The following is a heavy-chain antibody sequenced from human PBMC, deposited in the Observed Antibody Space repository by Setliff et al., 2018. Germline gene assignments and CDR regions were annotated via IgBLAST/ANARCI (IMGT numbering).Heavy chain of an antibody. Sequence: GSLRLSCTASGFSYSNCWVSWVRQAPGKGLEWLASINPHASEKYYADSVKGRFTISRDNAKNTLYLQMSSLRPDDTAMYYCARDQFRNSGGLYSWGQGTLVTVSS. CDR1: GFSYSNCW. CDR3: ARDQFRNSGGLYS. CDR2: INPHASEK. J-gene: IGHJ5*02. V-gene: IGHV3-7*01. D-gene: IGHD1-7*01.